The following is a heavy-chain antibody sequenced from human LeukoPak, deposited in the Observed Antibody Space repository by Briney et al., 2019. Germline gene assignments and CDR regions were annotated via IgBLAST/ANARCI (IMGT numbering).Heavy chain of an antibody. Sequence: GESLRLSCTASGFTFTTFWMHWVRHAPGKGPVWVSRINSDGNTNYADSVKGRFTISRDNAKNTVHLQITSLRVDDTAVYYCAIVGGSGTAYFYWGQGTLVTVAS. CDR1: GFTFTTFW. D-gene: IGHD1-26*01. V-gene: IGHV3-74*01. J-gene: IGHJ4*02. CDR3: AIVGGSGTAYFY. CDR2: INSDGNT.